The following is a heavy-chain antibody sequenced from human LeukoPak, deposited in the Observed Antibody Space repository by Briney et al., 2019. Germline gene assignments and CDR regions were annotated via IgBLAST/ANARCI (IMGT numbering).Heavy chain of an antibody. D-gene: IGHD6-6*01. V-gene: IGHV4-30-2*01. J-gene: IGHJ4*02. CDR3: ARVGRIAARHFDY. CDR2: MYHGGST. Sequence: SETLSLTCAVSGDSISSGGYSWSWIRQPPGKGLEWIGYMYHGGSTYYNPSLKSRVTISVDTSKNQFSLKLSSVTAADTAVYYCARVGRIAARHFDYWGQGTLVTVSS. CDR1: GDSISSGGYS.